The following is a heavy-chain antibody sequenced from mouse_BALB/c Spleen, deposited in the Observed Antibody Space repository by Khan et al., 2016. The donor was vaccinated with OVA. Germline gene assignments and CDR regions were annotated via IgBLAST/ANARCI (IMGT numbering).Heavy chain of an antibody. V-gene: IGHV1-77*01. J-gene: IGHJ4*01. Sequence: QVRLQQSGPELVKPGASVMMSCKASGYTFTDYDIRWVKQRAGQGLEWIGEIYPGRGSTYYNEKFKGKATLIADKSSNTAYMQLSSLTSEDSAVYFCAKIFDGNSYAMDYWGQGTAVTVSS. D-gene: IGHD2-1*01. CDR1: GYTFTDYD. CDR3: AKIFDGNSYAMDY. CDR2: IYPGRGST.